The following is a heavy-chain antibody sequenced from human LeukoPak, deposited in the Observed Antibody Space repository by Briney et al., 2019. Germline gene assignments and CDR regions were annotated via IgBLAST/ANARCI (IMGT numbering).Heavy chain of an antibody. CDR2: ISYDGSNK. J-gene: IGHJ4*02. V-gene: IGHV3-30-3*01. CDR1: GFTFSSYA. Sequence: GGSLRLSCAASGFTFSSYAMHWVRQAPGKGLEWVAVISYDGSNKYYADSVKGRFTISRDNAKNSLYLQMNSLRAEDTAVYYCARSIVGTDAFDYWGQGTLVTVSS. CDR3: ARSIVGTDAFDY. D-gene: IGHD1-26*01.